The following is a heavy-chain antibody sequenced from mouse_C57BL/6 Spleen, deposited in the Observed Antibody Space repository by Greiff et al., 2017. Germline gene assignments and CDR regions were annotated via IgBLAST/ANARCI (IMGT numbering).Heavy chain of an antibody. CDR1: GYAFSSYW. CDR3: ASPYYYGSSHYAMDY. CDR2: IYPGDGDT. D-gene: IGHD1-1*01. Sequence: QVQLQQSGAELVKPGASVTISCKASGYAFSSYWMNWVKQRPGKGLEWIGQIYPGDGDTNYNGKFKGKATLTADKSSSTAYMQLSSLTSEDSAVYFCASPYYYGSSHYAMDYWGQGTSVTVSS. J-gene: IGHJ4*01. V-gene: IGHV1-80*01.